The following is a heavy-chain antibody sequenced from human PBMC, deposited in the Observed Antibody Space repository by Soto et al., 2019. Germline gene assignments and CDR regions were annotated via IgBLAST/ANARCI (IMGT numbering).Heavy chain of an antibody. V-gene: IGHV4-39*01. CDR2: IYYSGST. CDR1: GGSISSSSYY. CDR3: ARHESAAAGTRFDY. Sequence: PSETLSLTCTVSGGSISSSSYYWGWIRQPPGKGLEWIGSIYYSGSTYYNPSLKSRVTISVDTSKNQFSLKLSSVTAADTAVYYCARHESAAAGTRFDYWGQGTLVTVSS. D-gene: IGHD6-13*01. J-gene: IGHJ4*02.